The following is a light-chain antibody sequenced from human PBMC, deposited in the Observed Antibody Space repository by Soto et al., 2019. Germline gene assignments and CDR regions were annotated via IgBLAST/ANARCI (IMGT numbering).Light chain of an antibody. V-gene: IGLV2-14*01. CDR3: ASYTTSSTYV. CDR1: SSDVGGYSY. CDR2: DVS. Sequence: QSVLTQPASVSGSPGQSTAISCTGTSSDVGGYSYVSWYQQQPGKAPKLVISDVSNRLSGVSDRFSGSKSGNTASLTISGLQTEDEADYYCASYTTSSTYVFGTGTKVTV. J-gene: IGLJ1*01.